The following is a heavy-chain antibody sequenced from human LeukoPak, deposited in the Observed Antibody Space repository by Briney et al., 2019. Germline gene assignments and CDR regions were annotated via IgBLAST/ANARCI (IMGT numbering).Heavy chain of an antibody. CDR2: IYSSGSR. D-gene: IGHD2-8*01. CDR3: ARLNGDGFDI. J-gene: IGHJ3*02. V-gene: IGHV4-4*07. Sequence: SETLSLTCTVSGDSLDGHYWYWIRQPAGKGLEWIGRIYSSGSRNYSPSLKSRVTMSIDTSKKSLSLKLNAVTAADTAVYYCARLNGDGFDIWGQGAKVTVSS. CDR1: GDSLDGHY.